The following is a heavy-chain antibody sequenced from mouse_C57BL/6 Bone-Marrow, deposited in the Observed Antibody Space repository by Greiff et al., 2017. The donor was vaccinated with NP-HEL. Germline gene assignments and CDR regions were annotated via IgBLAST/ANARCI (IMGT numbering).Heavy chain of an antibody. CDR3: ARGGRLYAMDY. Sequence: EVQLQESGGGLVKPGGSLKLSCAASGFTFSDYGMHWVRQAPEKGLEWVAYISSGSSTIYYADTVKGRFTISRDNAKNTLFLQMTSLRSEDTAMYYCARGGRLYAMDYWGQGTSVTVSS. CDR2: ISSGSSTI. D-gene: IGHD3-3*01. CDR1: GFTFSDYG. V-gene: IGHV5-17*01. J-gene: IGHJ4*01.